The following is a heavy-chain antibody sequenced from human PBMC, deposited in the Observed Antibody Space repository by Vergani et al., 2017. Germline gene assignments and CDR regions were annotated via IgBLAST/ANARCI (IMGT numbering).Heavy chain of an antibody. CDR2: IRYEGSNK. V-gene: IGHV3-30*02. CDR3: AKDPDYGSGNYRPYDY. D-gene: IGHD3-10*01. Sequence: QVQLVESGGGVVQPGGSLRLSCAASGFTFSSYGMHWVRQAPGKGLEWVAFIRYEGSNKYYTDSVKGRFTISRDNSKNTLYLQMNSLGAEDTAVYYCAKDPDYGSGNYRPYDYWGQGTLVTVSS. J-gene: IGHJ4*02. CDR1: GFTFSSYG.